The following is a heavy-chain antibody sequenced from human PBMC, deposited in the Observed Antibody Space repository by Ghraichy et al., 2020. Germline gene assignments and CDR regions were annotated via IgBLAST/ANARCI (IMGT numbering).Heavy chain of an antibody. CDR1: GYSISNGYY. CDR2: IYHRGST. V-gene: IGHV4-38-2*02. Sequence: SETLSLTCTVSGYSISNGYYWGWIRQPPGKGLGWIGIIYHRGSTYYHPSLKSRVTISLDTSKNQFSLKLSSVTAADTAVYYCARGYLRYGGYIDYWGQGTLVTVSS. J-gene: IGHJ4*02. D-gene: IGHD4/OR15-4a*01. CDR3: ARGYLRYGGYIDY.